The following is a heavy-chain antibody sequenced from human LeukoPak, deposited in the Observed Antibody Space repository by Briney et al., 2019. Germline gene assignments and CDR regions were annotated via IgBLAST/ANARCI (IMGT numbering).Heavy chain of an antibody. J-gene: IGHJ4*02. CDR3: AKDKTYYDFWSGYSSFDY. V-gene: IGHV3-23*01. D-gene: IGHD3-3*01. CDR2: ISGSGGST. CDR1: GFTFSSYA. Sequence: GGSLRLSCAASGFTFSSYAMSWVRQAPGKGLEWVSAISGSGGSTYYADSVKGRFTISRDNSKNTLYLQMNSLRAEDTAVYYCAKDKTYYDFWSGYSSFDYWGQGTLVTVSS.